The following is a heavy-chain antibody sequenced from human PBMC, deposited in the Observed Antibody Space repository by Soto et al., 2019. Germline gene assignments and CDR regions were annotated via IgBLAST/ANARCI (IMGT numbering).Heavy chain of an antibody. V-gene: IGHV4-4*02. D-gene: IGHD3-3*02. CDR3: GGGVIISGSGVIES. CDR2: IYHSGAT. Sequence: QVQLQESGPGLVKPSGTLSLTCTVSSGSINNDRWWTWVRQPPGKGLEWIGEIYHSGATNYDPSLKSRVTISQDKSKDQFSLKLNSVTAAATATYYCGGGVIISGSGVIESWGQGTLVIVSS. J-gene: IGHJ4*02. CDR1: SGSINNDRW.